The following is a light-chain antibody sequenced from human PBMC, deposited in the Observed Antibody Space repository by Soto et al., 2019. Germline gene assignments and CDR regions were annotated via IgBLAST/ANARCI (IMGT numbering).Light chain of an antibody. CDR3: QQYNSFSGT. J-gene: IGKJ4*01. V-gene: IGKV1-5*01. Sequence: DIRMTPSPSALSASVGARVIITCRASQYISNWVAWYQQKPGKAPKLLIYDASTLESGVPSRFTGSSSGTEFTLTISSLQPEDFATYYCQQYNSFSGTFGGGTKVDIK. CDR2: DAS. CDR1: QYISNW.